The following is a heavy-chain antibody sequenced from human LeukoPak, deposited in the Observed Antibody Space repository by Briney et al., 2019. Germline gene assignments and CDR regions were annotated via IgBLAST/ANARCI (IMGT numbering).Heavy chain of an antibody. V-gene: IGHV3-74*01. CDR1: GFTFSNYW. CDR3: ARVSLSSGCLSN. J-gene: IGHJ4*02. Sequence: PAGGSLRLSCAASGFTFSNYWTHWVRQAPGKGLVWVSRISSDESITSYADSVKGRFTISRDNAKNTLFLQMNGLRAEDTAVYYCARVSLSSGCLSNWGQGTLVTVSS. CDR2: ISSDESIT. D-gene: IGHD6-19*01.